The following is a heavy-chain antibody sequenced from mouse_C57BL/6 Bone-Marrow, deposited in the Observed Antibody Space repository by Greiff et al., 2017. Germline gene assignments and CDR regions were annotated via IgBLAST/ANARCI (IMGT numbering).Heavy chain of an antibody. CDR1: GYTFTSYW. Sequence: QVQLQQPGAELVMPGASVKLSCKASGYTFTSYWMHWVKQRPGQGLEWIGEIDPSDSYTNYNQKFKGKSTLTVAKSSSTAYMQPSSLTSEDSAVYYCARDIYYYGSSYAMDYWGQGTSVTVSS. CDR3: ARDIYYYGSSYAMDY. CDR2: IDPSDSYT. J-gene: IGHJ4*01. D-gene: IGHD1-1*01. V-gene: IGHV1-69*01.